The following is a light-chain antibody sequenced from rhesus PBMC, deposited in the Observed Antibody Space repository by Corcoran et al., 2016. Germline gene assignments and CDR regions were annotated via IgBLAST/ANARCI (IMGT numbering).Light chain of an antibody. CDR3: QQSSNLWT. CDR2: GAS. CDR1: QSVVSS. V-gene: IGKV3-24*04. Sequence: ETVVTQSPATLSLSPGERATLSCRASQSVVSSLAWYQQKPGHAPKLLIYGASCRATGIPDSFSGSGYGTDLTLTISSLVPEDVGVYYCQQSSNLWTFGQGTKVEIK. J-gene: IGKJ1*01.